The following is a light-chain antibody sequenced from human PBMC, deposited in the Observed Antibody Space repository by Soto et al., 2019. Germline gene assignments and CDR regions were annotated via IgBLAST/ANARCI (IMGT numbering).Light chain of an antibody. CDR3: QQYGSSRFT. CDR1: QSISSSY. Sequence: EIVLTQSPGTLSLSPGERATLSCGASQSISSSYLAWYQQKPGQAPRLLVYGASSRATGIPDRFSGSGSGTDFTLTISRLEPEDFALHYCQQYGSSRFTFGPGTKVDIK. CDR2: GAS. J-gene: IGKJ3*01. V-gene: IGKV3-20*01.